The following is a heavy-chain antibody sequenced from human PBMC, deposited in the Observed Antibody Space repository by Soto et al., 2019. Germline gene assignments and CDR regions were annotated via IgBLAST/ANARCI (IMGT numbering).Heavy chain of an antibody. V-gene: IGHV1-69*13. CDR2: IIPIFGTA. Sequence: ASVKVSCKASGGTFSSYAISWVRQAPGQGLEWMGGIIPIFGTANYAQKFQGRVTITADESTSTAYMELSSLRSEDTAVYYCARELGSYYVVFDYWGQGTLVTVSS. D-gene: IGHD1-26*01. CDR3: ARELGSYYVVFDY. CDR1: GGTFSSYA. J-gene: IGHJ4*02.